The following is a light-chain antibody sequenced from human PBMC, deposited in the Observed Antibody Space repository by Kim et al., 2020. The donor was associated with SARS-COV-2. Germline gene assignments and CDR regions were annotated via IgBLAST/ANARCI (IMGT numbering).Light chain of an antibody. CDR2: QDS. Sequence: SYELTQPPSVSVSPGQTASITCPGDKLGDKYACWYQQKPGQSPVLVIYQDSKRPSGIPERFSGSNSGNTATLTISGTQAVDEADYYCQAWDSTWVFGGGTQLTVL. V-gene: IGLV3-1*01. CDR3: QAWDSTWV. CDR1: KLGDKY. J-gene: IGLJ3*02.